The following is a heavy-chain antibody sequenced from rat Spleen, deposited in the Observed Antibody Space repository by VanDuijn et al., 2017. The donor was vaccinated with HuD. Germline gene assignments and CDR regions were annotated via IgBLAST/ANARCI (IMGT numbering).Heavy chain of an antibody. CDR3: TREIHYYFDY. CDR2: ISYDGRNT. CDR1: GFTFNNYW. J-gene: IGHJ3*01. V-gene: IGHV5-31*01. D-gene: IGHD1-1*01. Sequence: EVQLVESGGGLVQPGRSLKLSCVASGFTFNNYWMTWIRQAPGKGLEWVATISYDGRNTYYRDSVKGRFTISRDHAKSTLYLQMDSLRSEDTATYYCTREIHYYFDYWGQGTLVTVSS.